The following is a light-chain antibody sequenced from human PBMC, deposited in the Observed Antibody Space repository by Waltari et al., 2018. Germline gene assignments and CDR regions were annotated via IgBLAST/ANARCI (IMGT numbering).Light chain of an antibody. V-gene: IGKV1D-16*01. J-gene: IGKJ1*01. CDR1: QDIASW. CDR3: QQYNSHWT. Sequence: QMTQSPLSVSASIGDRVAISCRASQDIASWLAWYQQHPGKAPRLLVYAASNLQSGVPSRFSGSGSGTNFTLTINSLQPDDSASYYCQQYNSHWTIGQGTKVEIK. CDR2: AAS.